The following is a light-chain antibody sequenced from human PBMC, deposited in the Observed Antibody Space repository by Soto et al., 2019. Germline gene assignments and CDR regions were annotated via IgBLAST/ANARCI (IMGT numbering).Light chain of an antibody. CDR3: GTWDSSLRVLWI. V-gene: IGLV1-51*01. J-gene: IGLJ2*01. CDR2: DND. Sequence: QSVLTQPPSVSAAPGQKVTISCSGSSSNIGKNSVSWYQQFPGTAPKLLIYDNDKRPSGIPDRISGSKSGTSATLVITGLQTGDEAGYYCGTWDSSLRVLWIFGGGTKLTVL. CDR1: SSNIGKNS.